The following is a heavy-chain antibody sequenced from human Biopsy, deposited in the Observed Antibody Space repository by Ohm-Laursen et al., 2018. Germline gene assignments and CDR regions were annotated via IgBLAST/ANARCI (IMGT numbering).Heavy chain of an antibody. CDR2: ITWNSGRI. J-gene: IGHJ4*02. CDR3: AKDLGQVTAAIGY. CDR1: GFTFHDYA. Sequence: SLRLSCAASGFTFHDYAMHWVRQAPGKGLEWVSGITWNSGRIGYADSVKGRFSIFRDNAKHSLYLQMNSLRAEDTALYYCAKDLGQVTAAIGYWGQGTLVTVSS. V-gene: IGHV3-9*01. D-gene: IGHD2-21*02.